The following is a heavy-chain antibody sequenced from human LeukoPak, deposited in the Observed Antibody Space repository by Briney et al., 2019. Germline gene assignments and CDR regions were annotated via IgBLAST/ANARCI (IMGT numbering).Heavy chain of an antibody. CDR2: ITSSGSTI. D-gene: IGHD3-10*01. CDR1: GLTFSSSE. CDR3: ARDPASYYCGSGSYFRYYYYGMDV. V-gene: IGHV3-48*03. Sequence: GGSLRLSCAASGLTFSSSEINWVRHAPGKGLEWVSYITSSGSTIYYADSVKGRFTISRDRAKYSLYLPMNSLRAGDTASYYCARDPASYYCGSGSYFRYYYYGMDVWGKGTTVTVSS. J-gene: IGHJ6*04.